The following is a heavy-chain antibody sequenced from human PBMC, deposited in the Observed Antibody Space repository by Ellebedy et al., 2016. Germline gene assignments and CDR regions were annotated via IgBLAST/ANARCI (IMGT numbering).Heavy chain of an antibody. D-gene: IGHD1-26*01. J-gene: IGHJ4*02. CDR1: GFTFSSYG. Sequence: GESLKISCAASGFTFSSYGMHWVRQAPGKGLEWVAVISYDGSNKYYADSVKGRFTISRDNSKNTLYLQMNSLRAEDTAVYYCARDPTAGIDYYFDYWGQGTLVTVSS. V-gene: IGHV3-30*12. CDR2: ISYDGSNK. CDR3: ARDPTAGIDYYFDY.